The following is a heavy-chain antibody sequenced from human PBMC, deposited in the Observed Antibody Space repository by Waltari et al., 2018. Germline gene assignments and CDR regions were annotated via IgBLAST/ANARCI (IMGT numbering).Heavy chain of an antibody. CDR3: AREKAARGYGMDV. V-gene: IGHV4-34*01. CDR2: INHSRRT. Sequence: QVQLQQWGAGLLKPSETLSLTCAVYGGSFSGYYWCWIRQPPGKGLEWIGEINHSRRTNYNTYRKRRVTISVETSKNQFSLKLSSMTAADTAVYYCAREKAARGYGMDVWGQGTTVTVSS. J-gene: IGHJ6*02. CDR1: GGSFSGYY.